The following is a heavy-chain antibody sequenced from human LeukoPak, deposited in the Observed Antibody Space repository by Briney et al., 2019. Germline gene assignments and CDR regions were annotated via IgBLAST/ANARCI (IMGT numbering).Heavy chain of an antibody. Sequence: GASVKVSCKASVYTFTGYYMHWVRQAPGQGLEWMGWINPNSGGTNYAQKFQGRVTMTRDTSISTAYMELSRLRSDDTAVYYCARVDGSGWREPKTYYFDYWGQGTLVTVSS. CDR3: ARVDGSGWREPKTYYFDY. CDR1: VYTFTGYY. V-gene: IGHV1-2*02. D-gene: IGHD6-19*01. CDR2: INPNSGGT. J-gene: IGHJ4*02.